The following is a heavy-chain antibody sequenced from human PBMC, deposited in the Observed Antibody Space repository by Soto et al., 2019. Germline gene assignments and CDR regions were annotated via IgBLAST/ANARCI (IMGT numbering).Heavy chain of an antibody. CDR2: ISYGGSNK. J-gene: IGHJ4*02. V-gene: IGHV3-30-3*01. CDR3: ARLLGHKIDY. D-gene: IGHD2-21*01. Sequence: QVQLVESGGGVVQPGRSLRLSCAASGFTFSSYAMHWVRQAPGKGLEWVAVISYGGSNKYYADSVKGRFTISRDNSKNTLYRQMNSMRAEDTAVYYCARLLGHKIDYWGQGTLVTVSS. CDR1: GFTFSSYA.